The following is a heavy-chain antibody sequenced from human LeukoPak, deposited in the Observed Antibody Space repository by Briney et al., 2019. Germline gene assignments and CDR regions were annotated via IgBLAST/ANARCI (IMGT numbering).Heavy chain of an antibody. CDR1: GYTLTELS. D-gene: IGHD1-26*01. V-gene: IGHV1-24*01. J-gene: IGHJ4*02. CDR3: ATSYSGSYSPFDY. CDR2: FDPEDGET. Sequence: GASVTVSFTVSGYTLTELSMHWVRQAPGKGLGWMGGFDPEDGETIYAQKFQGRVTMTEDTSTDTAYMELSSLRSEDTAVYYCATSYSGSYSPFDYWGQGTLVTVSS.